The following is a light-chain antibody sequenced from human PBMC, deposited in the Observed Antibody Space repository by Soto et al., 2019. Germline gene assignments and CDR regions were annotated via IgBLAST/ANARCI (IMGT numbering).Light chain of an antibody. CDR1: SGHSSYA. CDR2: LNSDGSH. CDR3: QTWGTGIQV. V-gene: IGLV4-69*01. Sequence: QLVLTQSPSASASLGASVKLTCTLSSGHSSYAIAWHQQQPEKGPRYLMKLNSDGSHSKGDGIPDRFSGSSSGAERYVTISSLQSEDEADYYCQTWGTGIQVFGTGTKVTVL. J-gene: IGLJ1*01.